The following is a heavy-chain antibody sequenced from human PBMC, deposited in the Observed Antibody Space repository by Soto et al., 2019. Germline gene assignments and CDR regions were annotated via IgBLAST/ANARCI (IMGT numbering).Heavy chain of an antibody. CDR2: ISWDDDK. CDR1: GFSLSTSGVG. CDR3: AHRPRIVGXTRYWYFDL. D-gene: IGHD1-26*01. Sequence: QITLKESGPTLVKPTQTLTLTCTFSGFSLSTSGVGVGWIRQPPGKALEWLALISWDDDKRYSPSLKSRLTITKDTSKNQVVLTMTNMDPVDTATYYCAHRPRIVGXTRYWYFDLWGRGTLVTVSS. J-gene: IGHJ2*01. V-gene: IGHV2-5*02.